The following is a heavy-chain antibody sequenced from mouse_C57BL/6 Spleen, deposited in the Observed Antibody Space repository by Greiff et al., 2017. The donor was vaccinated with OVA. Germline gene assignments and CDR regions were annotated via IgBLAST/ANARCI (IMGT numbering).Heavy chain of an antibody. V-gene: IGHV7-4*01. CDR2: IRNKANGYTT. Sequence: EVKLVESGGGLVQPGASLRLSCAASGFTFTDYYMSWVRQPPGTAPEWLALIRNKANGYTTEYTASVKGQFTIYRDNSQDILYMQMNTLMAEDSATYYCVKALIWPEEENYWGQGTTLTVSS. CDR1: GFTFTDYY. J-gene: IGHJ2*01. CDR3: VKALIWPEEENY.